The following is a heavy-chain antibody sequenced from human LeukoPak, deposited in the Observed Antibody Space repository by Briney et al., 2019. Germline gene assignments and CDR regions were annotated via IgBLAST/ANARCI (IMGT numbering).Heavy chain of an antibody. CDR2: ISGSGETT. V-gene: IGHV3-23*01. CDR1: GFPFSSYG. CDR3: AKTYGYFDQ. J-gene: IGHJ4*02. D-gene: IGHD5-18*01. Sequence: GGSLRLSCAASGFPFSSYGMTWLRQTPAKGLEWVSAISGSGETTYYSDSVKGRFTISRDNSKNTLFLQMNSLRVEDAAMYYCAKTYGYFDQWGQGTLVAVSS.